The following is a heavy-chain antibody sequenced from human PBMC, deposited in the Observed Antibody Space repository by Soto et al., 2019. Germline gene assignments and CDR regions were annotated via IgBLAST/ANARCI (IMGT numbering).Heavy chain of an antibody. Sequence: SGPTLVNPTQTLTLTCTFSGFSLGTSGVGVGWIRQPPGKALEWVALIYWDDDKHYSPSLKSRLTITKDTSKNQVVLTMTNMDPVDTATYYCARQTSPSIAVAGYFDYWGQGTLVTVSS. CDR3: ARQTSPSIAVAGYFDY. J-gene: IGHJ4*02. V-gene: IGHV2-5*02. CDR1: GFSLGTSGVG. CDR2: IYWDDDK. D-gene: IGHD6-19*01.